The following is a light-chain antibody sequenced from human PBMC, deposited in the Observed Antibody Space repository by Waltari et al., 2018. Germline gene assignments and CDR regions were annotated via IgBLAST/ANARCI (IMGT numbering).Light chain of an antibody. J-gene: IGKJ2*01. Sequence: IQLTQSPSSLSAAVGDSVTLTCRASQGINTYLALYQQKPGKAPKLLIYAASTLQSGVPSRFSGSGSGTDFTLTISSLQPEDFATYYCQQLNTYPRTFGQGTKLEI. CDR1: QGINTY. CDR3: QQLNTYPRT. V-gene: IGKV1-9*01. CDR2: AAS.